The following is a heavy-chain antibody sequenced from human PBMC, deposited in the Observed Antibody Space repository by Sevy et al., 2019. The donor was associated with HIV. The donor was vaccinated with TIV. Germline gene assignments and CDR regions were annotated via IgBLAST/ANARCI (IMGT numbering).Heavy chain of an antibody. Sequence: SETLSLTCTVSGYSISSGYYWGWIRQPPGKGLEWIGSIYHSGSTYYNPSLKSRVTISVDTAKNQFSLKLSSVTAEDKAVDYCARVEVRPMESEDSSGSWFNPWGQGTLVTVSS. CDR1: GYSISSGYY. J-gene: IGHJ5*02. CDR3: ARVEVRPMESEDSSGSWFNP. V-gene: IGHV4-38-2*02. CDR2: IYHSGST. D-gene: IGHD3-22*01.